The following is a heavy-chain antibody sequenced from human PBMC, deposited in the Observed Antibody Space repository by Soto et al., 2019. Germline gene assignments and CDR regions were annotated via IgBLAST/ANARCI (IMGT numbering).Heavy chain of an antibody. D-gene: IGHD2-21*02. CDR3: ARGQTVNYYYGMDV. J-gene: IGHJ6*02. CDR1: GGSVSSGSYY. CDR2: IHYSGST. V-gene: IGHV4-61*01. Sequence: PSETLSLTCTVAGGSVSSGSYYWNWIRLPPGKGLEWIGYIHYSGSTDYNPTLKSRVAISVDTSKSQFSLKLSSVTAADTAVYYCARGQTVNYYYGMDVWGQGTTVTVSS.